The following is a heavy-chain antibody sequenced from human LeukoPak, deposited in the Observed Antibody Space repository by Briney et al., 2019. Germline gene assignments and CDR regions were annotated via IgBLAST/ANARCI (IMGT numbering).Heavy chain of an antibody. CDR3: AKDLHGSGTYFDY. D-gene: IGHD3-10*01. CDR2: IKQDGSEK. J-gene: IGHJ4*02. CDR1: GFTFSSYW. V-gene: IGHV3-7*03. Sequence: GGSLRLSCAASGFTFSSYWMSWVRQAPGKGLEWVANIKQDGSEKYYVDSVKGRFTISRDNSKNTLYLQMSNLRADDTAVYYCAKDLHGSGTYFDYWGQGALVPVSS.